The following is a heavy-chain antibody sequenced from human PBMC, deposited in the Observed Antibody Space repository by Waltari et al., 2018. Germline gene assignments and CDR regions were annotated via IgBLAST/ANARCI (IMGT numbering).Heavy chain of an antibody. CDR3: AARDFDL. J-gene: IGHJ2*01. CDR2: SSWNSGSI. V-gene: IGHV3-9*01. Sequence: EVQLVESGGGLVQPGRSLRLSCAASGFTFDDSAMHWVRQAPGKGLGWVSGSSWNSGSIGYADSVKGRFTISRDNAKNSLYLQMNSLRAEDTTLYYCAARDFDLWGRGTLVTVSS. CDR1: GFTFDDSA.